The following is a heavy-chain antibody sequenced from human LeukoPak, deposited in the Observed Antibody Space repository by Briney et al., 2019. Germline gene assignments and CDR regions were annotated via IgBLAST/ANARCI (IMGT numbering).Heavy chain of an antibody. CDR2: SNPNSGGT. Sequence: GALVKVSCKASGYTFTGYYMHWVRQAPGQGLEWMGWSNPNSGGTNYAQKFQGRVTMTRDTSISTAYMELSRLRSDDTAVYYCARDLSNVITFEGVIAYWGQGTLVTVSS. CDR1: GYTFTGYY. J-gene: IGHJ4*02. V-gene: IGHV1-2*02. CDR3: ARDLSNVITFEGVIAY. D-gene: IGHD3-16*02.